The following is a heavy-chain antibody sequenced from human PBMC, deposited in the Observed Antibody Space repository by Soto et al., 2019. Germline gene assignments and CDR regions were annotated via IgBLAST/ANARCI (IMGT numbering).Heavy chain of an antibody. CDR1: GYSFSSYW. J-gene: IGHJ4*02. V-gene: IGHV5-10-1*01. CDR3: ARRLRGSGSYLDY. Sequence: GESLKISCKASGYSFSSYWISWVRQMPGKGLEWMGRIDSSDSYSKYSPSFQGHVTMSADKSINTAFLQWSSLKASDTAMYYCARRLRGSGSYLDYWGQGTLVTVSS. D-gene: IGHD3-10*01. CDR2: IDSSDSYS.